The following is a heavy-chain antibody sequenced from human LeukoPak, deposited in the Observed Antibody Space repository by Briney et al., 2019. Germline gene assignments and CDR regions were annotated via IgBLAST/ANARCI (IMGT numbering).Heavy chain of an antibody. CDR2: INQDGGEK. V-gene: IGHV3-7*03. D-gene: IGHD1-26*01. Sequence: GGSLRLSCAASGFTFRIHWLSWVRQAPGKGLEWVAKINQDGGEKYYGDPVKGRFTISRDNAKNSLYLQMNSLRAEDTAVYYCTRRLTLGATTFDYWGQGTLVTVSS. J-gene: IGHJ4*02. CDR3: TRRLTLGATTFDY. CDR1: GFTFRIHW.